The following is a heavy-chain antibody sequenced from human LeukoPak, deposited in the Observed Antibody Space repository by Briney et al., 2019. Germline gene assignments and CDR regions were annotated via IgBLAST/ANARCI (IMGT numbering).Heavy chain of an antibody. Sequence: SVKVSCKASGGTLSSYAISWVRQAPGQGLEWMGGIIPIFGTANYAQKFQGRVTITTDESTSTAYMELSSLRSEDTAVYYCAREGAAIGFSEYYFDYWGQGTLVTVSS. V-gene: IGHV1-69*05. CDR1: GGTLSSYA. J-gene: IGHJ4*02. CDR3: AREGAAIGFSEYYFDY. D-gene: IGHD2-2*02. CDR2: IIPIFGTA.